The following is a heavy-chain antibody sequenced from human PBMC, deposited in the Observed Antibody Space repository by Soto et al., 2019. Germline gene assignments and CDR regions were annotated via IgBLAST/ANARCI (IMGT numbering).Heavy chain of an antibody. CDR1: GFTFSSYW. Sequence: EVQLVESGGGLVQPGGSLRLSCAASGFTFSSYWMHWVRQAPGKGLVWVSRINPDGSSTSHADSVKGRFTISRDNAKNTLYLQMNSLRAEDTAVYHCARVSVSSYQFDYWGQGTLVTVSS. D-gene: IGHD2-2*01. V-gene: IGHV3-74*01. CDR2: INPDGSST. CDR3: ARVSVSSYQFDY. J-gene: IGHJ4*02.